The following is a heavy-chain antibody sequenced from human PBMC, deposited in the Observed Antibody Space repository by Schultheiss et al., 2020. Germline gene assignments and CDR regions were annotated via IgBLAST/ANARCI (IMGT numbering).Heavy chain of an antibody. CDR2: IYHSGRT. Sequence: SQTLSLTCTVSGGSISSSSYYWGWIRQPPGKGLEWIGEIYHSGRTNYNSSLKSRVTITVDKSKNQFSLKLSSVTAGDTAVYYCARDAAAAATAGPYYYGMDVWGQGTTVTVSS. CDR3: ARDAAAAATAGPYYYGMDV. CDR1: GGSISSSSYY. D-gene: IGHD6-13*01. V-gene: IGHV4-39*07. J-gene: IGHJ6*02.